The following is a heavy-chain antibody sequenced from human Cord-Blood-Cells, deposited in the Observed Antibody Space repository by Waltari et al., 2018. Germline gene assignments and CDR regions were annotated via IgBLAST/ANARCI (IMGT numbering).Heavy chain of an antibody. CDR2: MNPNSGNT. Sequence: QVQLVQSGAEVKKPGASVKVSCKASGYTFASYDINWVRQATGQGLEWMGWMNPNSGNTGYAQKFQGRVTMTRNTSISTAYMELSSLRSEDTAVYYCARSTRFLEWLFWFDPWGQGTLVTVSS. CDR1: GYTFASYD. D-gene: IGHD3-3*01. J-gene: IGHJ5*02. CDR3: ARSTRFLEWLFWFDP. V-gene: IGHV1-8*01.